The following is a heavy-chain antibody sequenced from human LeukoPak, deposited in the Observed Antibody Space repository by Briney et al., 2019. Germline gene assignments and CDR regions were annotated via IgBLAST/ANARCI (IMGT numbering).Heavy chain of an antibody. D-gene: IGHD4-11*01. J-gene: IGHJ4*02. Sequence: GGSLRLSCTASGFTISGFWMHWVRQAPGKGLVWVSRINSDGSSTAYVESVKGRFTISRDNAKNTLYLQINSLRADDTAVYYCARGAYSFDYWGQGTLVTVSS. CDR3: ARGAYSFDY. V-gene: IGHV3-74*01. CDR1: GFTISGFW. CDR2: INSDGSST.